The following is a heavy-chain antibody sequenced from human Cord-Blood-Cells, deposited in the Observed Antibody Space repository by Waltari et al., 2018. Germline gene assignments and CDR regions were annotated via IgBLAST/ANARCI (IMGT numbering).Heavy chain of an antibody. V-gene: IGHV3-53*04. CDR2: IYSGGST. CDR3: AAVHSVSYAFDI. D-gene: IGHD3-10*01. J-gene: IGHJ3*02. CDR1: GFTVSSNY. Sequence: EVQLVESGGGLVQPGGSLRLSCSASGFTVSSNYMCLVRQAPGKGLEWVSVIYSGGSTYYADSVKGLFTISRNKSKNTLYLQMNSLRAEDTAVYYCAAVHSVSYAFDIWGQGTMVTVSS.